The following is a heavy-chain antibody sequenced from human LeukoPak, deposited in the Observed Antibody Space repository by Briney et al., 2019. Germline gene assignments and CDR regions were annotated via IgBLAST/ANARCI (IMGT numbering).Heavy chain of an antibody. CDR2: IWYDGSNK. CDR3: HIVVVTAIGVPFDI. Sequence: GGSLRLSCAASGFTFSSYAMHWVRQAPGKGLEWVAVIWYDGSNKYYADSVKGRFTISRDNSKNTLYLQMNDLRAEDTAVYYCHIVVVTAIGVPFDIWGQGTMVTVSP. J-gene: IGHJ3*02. CDR1: GFTFSSYA. V-gene: IGHV3-33*08. D-gene: IGHD2-21*02.